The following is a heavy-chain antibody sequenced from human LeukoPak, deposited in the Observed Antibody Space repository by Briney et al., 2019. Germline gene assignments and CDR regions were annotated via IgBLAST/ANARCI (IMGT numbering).Heavy chain of an antibody. CDR3: VRVDNGGNYFDY. J-gene: IGHJ4*02. CDR1: GYSISSGYY. CDR2: IYHSGST. D-gene: IGHD4-23*01. Sequence: SSETLSLTCTVSGYSISSGYYWGWIRQPPGKGLEGIGGIYHSGSTYYNPSLKSRLTISADTSKNQFSLRLSSVTAADTAVYYCVRVDNGGNYFDYWGQGTLVTVSS. V-gene: IGHV4-38-2*02.